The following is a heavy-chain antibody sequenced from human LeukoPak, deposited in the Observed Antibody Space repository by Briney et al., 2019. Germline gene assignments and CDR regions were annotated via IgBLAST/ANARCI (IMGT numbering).Heavy chain of an antibody. Sequence: PGGSLRLSCAASGFTFSSYSMNWVRQAPGKGLEWVSSISSSSSYIYHADSVKGRFTISRDNAKNSLYLQMNSLRAEDTAVYYCASQWVYCSGGSCSREGFDYWGQGTLVTVSS. CDR2: ISSSSSYI. CDR3: ASQWVYCSGGSCSREGFDY. D-gene: IGHD2-15*01. J-gene: IGHJ4*02. CDR1: GFTFSSYS. V-gene: IGHV3-21*01.